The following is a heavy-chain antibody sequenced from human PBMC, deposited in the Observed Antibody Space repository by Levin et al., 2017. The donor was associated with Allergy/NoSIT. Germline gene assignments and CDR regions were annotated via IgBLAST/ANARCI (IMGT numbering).Heavy chain of an antibody. CDR3: AKDPHYDYWSGWPNLFDP. Sequence: PGGSLRLSCVASGFGFRDYAMSWVRQAPGKGLEWVSGISGSGDSTYYTDSVKGRFTISRDNLENTLYLQMGDVRAEDTAFYYCAKDPHYDYWSGWPNLFDPWGQGTLVTVSS. D-gene: IGHD3-3*01. V-gene: IGHV3-23*01. J-gene: IGHJ5*02. CDR1: GFGFRDYA. CDR2: ISGSGDST.